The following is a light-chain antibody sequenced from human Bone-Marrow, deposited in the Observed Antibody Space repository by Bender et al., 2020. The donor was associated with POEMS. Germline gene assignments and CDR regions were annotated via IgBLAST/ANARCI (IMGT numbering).Light chain of an antibody. CDR2: AVS. Sequence: QSALTQPASVSASPGQSITISCTGTSSDIGAYNHVSWYQQHPGKAPKLMIFAVSNRPSGVSNRFSGSKSGNTASLSISGLQTEDEADYCCSSYTSSSTRLFGGGTKLTVL. CDR3: SSYTSSSTRL. CDR1: SSDIGAYNH. V-gene: IGLV2-14*01. J-gene: IGLJ2*01.